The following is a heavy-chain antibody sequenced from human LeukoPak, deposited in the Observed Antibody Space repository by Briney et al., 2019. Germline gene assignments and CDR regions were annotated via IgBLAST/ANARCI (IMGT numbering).Heavy chain of an antibody. J-gene: IGHJ4*02. CDR3: ARGSYDGTSYDY. V-gene: IGHV3-21*01. D-gene: IGHD3-22*01. Sequence: GGSLRLSCAAAGFTFSSYSMNWVRQPPGKGLEWVSSISSSSRYIYYADSLKGRFTISSDNAKNSLFLQMNSLRAEDTAVYSCARGSYDGTSYDYWGQGTLVTVSS. CDR2: ISSSSRYI. CDR1: GFTFSSYS.